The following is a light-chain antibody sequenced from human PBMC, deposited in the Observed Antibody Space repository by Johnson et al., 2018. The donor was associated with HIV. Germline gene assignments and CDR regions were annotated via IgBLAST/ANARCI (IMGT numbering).Light chain of an antibody. CDR1: NSNIGNNY. V-gene: IGLV1-51*02. CDR3: RAWDSRLSAYV. Sequence: QSVLTQPPSVSAAPGQKVTISCSGSNSNIGNNYVSWYQQVPGTAPKLLIYENNKRPSGIPDRFSGSKSGTSATLGITGLQTGDEAEYYCRAWDSRLSAYVVGTGTKVTVL. CDR2: ENN. J-gene: IGLJ1*01.